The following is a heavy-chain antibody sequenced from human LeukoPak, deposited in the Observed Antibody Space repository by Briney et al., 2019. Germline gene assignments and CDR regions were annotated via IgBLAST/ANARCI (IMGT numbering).Heavy chain of an antibody. Sequence: GGSLRLSCAASGFTFSSSAMSWVRQVPGKGLEWVSGISASGGSTYYADSVRGRFTISRDNSKNTLYVQMNSLRAEDTAVYYCAKGVVPAASWFDPWGQGTLVTVSS. D-gene: IGHD2-2*01. V-gene: IGHV3-23*01. CDR1: GFTFSSSA. J-gene: IGHJ5*02. CDR3: AKGVVPAASWFDP. CDR2: ISASGGST.